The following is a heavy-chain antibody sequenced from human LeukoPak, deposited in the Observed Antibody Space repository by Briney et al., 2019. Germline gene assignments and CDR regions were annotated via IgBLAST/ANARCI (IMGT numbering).Heavy chain of an antibody. Sequence: GGSLRLSCAASGFTFSSYSMNWVRRAPGKGLEWVSSISSSSSYIYYADSVKGRFTISRDNAKNSLYLQMNSLRAEDTAVYYCATMGVAKPAALWGNDYWGQGTLVTVSS. V-gene: IGHV3-21*01. CDR1: GFTFSSYS. CDR3: ATMGVAKPAALWGNDY. D-gene: IGHD2-2*01. J-gene: IGHJ4*02. CDR2: ISSSSSYI.